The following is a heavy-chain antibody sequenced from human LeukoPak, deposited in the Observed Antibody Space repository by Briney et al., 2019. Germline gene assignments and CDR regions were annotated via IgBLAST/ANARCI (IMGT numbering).Heavy chain of an antibody. D-gene: IGHD3-9*01. CDR1: GFIFSNYA. V-gene: IGHV3-23*01. CDR3: ANLFPFGWDIFYQAFAS. CDR2: FDTLDGLT. J-gene: IGHJ4*02. Sequence: GGSLRLSCAASGFIFSNYAMSWVRQAPGKGLEWVSSFDTLDGLTNYAESVKGRFTISRDNSKNTLYLQMNSLTAVDTAVYYCANLFPFGWDIFYQAFASGAKGTRFSVSS.